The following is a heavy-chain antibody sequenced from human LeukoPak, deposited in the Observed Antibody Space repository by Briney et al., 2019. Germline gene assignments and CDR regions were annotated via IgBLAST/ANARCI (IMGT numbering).Heavy chain of an antibody. CDR2: MNPNSGAT. J-gene: IGHJ4*02. Sequence: ASVKVSCKASGYTFTSYDFNWLRQATGQGPEWMGWMNPNSGATGYAQKFQGRITMTRSASINTAYMELTDLRSEDTAVYYCARWSTSGGIDYWGQGTLVTVSS. CDR1: GYTFTSYD. D-gene: IGHD3-10*01. CDR3: ARWSTSGGIDY. V-gene: IGHV1-8*01.